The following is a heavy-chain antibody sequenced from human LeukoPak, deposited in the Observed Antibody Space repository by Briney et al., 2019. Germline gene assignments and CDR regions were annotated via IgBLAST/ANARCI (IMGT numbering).Heavy chain of an antibody. J-gene: IGHJ4*02. CDR1: GFTFSNSW. Sequence: GESLRLSCAASGFTFSNSWMHWVRQTPGKGLVWVSRINTDGSSTSYADSVKGRFTISRDNAGNTLYLQMNSLRAEDTAVYYCTRGNGGNSPFDYWGQGTLVTVSS. CDR3: TRGNGGNSPFDY. CDR2: INTDGSST. D-gene: IGHD4-23*01. V-gene: IGHV3-74*01.